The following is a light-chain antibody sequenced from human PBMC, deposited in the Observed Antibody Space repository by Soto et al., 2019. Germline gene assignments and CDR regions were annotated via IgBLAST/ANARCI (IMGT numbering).Light chain of an antibody. CDR3: QQYNNWPT. V-gene: IGKV3-15*01. CDR1: QSISSSY. J-gene: IGKJ4*01. CDR2: GAS. Sequence: EIVLTQSPGTLSLSPGKRATLSCRASQSISSSYLAWYQQRPGRAPRLLIYGASTRATGIPARFSGSGSGTEFTLTISSLQSEDFAVYYCQQYNNWPTFGGGTKVDIK.